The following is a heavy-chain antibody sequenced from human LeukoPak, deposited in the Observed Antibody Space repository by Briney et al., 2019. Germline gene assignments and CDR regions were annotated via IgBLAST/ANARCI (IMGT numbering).Heavy chain of an antibody. V-gene: IGHV1-2*02. CDR1: RYTFTGYY. CDR3: AREASSSWANWFDP. J-gene: IGHJ5*02. D-gene: IGHD6-13*01. Sequence: GASVKVSCKASRYTFTGYYMHWVRQAPGQGLEWMGWINPNSGGTNYAQKFQGRVTMTRDTSISTAYMELSRLRSDDTAVYYCAREASSSWANWFDPWGQGTLVTVSS. CDR2: INPNSGGT.